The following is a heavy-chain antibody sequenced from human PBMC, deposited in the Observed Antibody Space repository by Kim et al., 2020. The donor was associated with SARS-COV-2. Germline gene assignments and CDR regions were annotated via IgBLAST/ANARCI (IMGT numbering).Heavy chain of an antibody. Sequence: ASVKVSCKASGYTFTGYYMHWVRQAPGQGLEWMGWINPNSGGTNYAQKFQGWVTMTRDTSISTAYMELSRLRSDDTAVYYCARVKTHYYGSGSDYGMDVWGQGTTVTVSS. V-gene: IGHV1-2*04. D-gene: IGHD3-10*01. CDR1: GYTFTGYY. CDR2: INPNSGGT. CDR3: ARVKTHYYGSGSDYGMDV. J-gene: IGHJ6*02.